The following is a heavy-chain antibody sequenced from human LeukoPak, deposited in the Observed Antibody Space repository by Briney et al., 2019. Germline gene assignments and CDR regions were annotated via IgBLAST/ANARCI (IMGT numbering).Heavy chain of an antibody. D-gene: IGHD3-16*02. Sequence: ASVKVSCKASGYTFTDYYIQWVRQAPGQGPEWMGWIKCNSGDTKYAQKFQGRVTMTRDTSITTAYMELTRLTSDDTAVYYCARLYEGLDHKDVWGKGTTVTVSS. CDR2: IKCNSGDT. V-gene: IGHV1-2*02. CDR1: GYTFTDYY. J-gene: IGHJ6*03. CDR3: ARLYEGLDHKDV.